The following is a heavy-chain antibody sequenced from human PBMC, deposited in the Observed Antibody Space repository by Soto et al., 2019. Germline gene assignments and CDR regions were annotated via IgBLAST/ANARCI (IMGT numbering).Heavy chain of an antibody. V-gene: IGHV3-23*01. CDR1: GFTFSSYA. D-gene: IGHD6-6*01. J-gene: IGHJ4*02. CDR3: AKDLSIAARSSYYFDY. Sequence: GGSLRLSCAASGFTFSSYAMSWVRQAPGKGLEWVSAISGSGGSTYYADSVKGRFTISRDNSKNTLYLQMNSLRAEDTAVYYCAKDLSIAARSSYYFDYWGQGTLVTVSS. CDR2: ISGSGGST.